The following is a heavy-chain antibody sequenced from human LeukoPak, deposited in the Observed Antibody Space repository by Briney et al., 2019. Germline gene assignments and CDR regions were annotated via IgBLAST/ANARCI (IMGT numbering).Heavy chain of an antibody. J-gene: IGHJ4*02. CDR3: AKKAQYNGNYPLDY. D-gene: IGHD1-26*01. CDR1: GFTFTSYS. CDR2: TSDRGDYT. Sequence: GGSLRLSCAASGFTFTSYSMSWVRQAPGKGLEWVSGTSDRGDYTYYADSVKGRFTISRDNSKNTLYLQMNSLRAEDTALYFCAKKAQYNGNYPLDYWGQGTLVTVSA. V-gene: IGHV3-23*01.